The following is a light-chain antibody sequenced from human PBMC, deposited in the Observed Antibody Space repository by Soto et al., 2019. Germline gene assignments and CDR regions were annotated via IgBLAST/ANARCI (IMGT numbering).Light chain of an antibody. CDR2: GNT. Sequence: QSVLTQPPSVSGAPGQRVTISCTGSSYNIGAGYDVHWYHHLPGTAPKLLIYGNTNRPSGISDRFSASKSGSSASLAITGLQAEDEADYYCQSYDSSLRAWVFGGGTKLTVL. CDR1: SYNIGAGYD. V-gene: IGLV1-40*01. J-gene: IGLJ3*02. CDR3: QSYDSSLRAWV.